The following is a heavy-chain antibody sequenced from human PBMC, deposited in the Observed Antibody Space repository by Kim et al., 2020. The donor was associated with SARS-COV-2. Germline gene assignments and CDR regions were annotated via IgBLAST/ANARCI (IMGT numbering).Heavy chain of an antibody. J-gene: IGHJ6*02. CDR1: GFTFSSYG. D-gene: IGHD1-26*01. CDR3: ARDLLVGATSYGMDV. Sequence: GGSLRLSCAASGFTFSSYGMHWVRQAPGKGLEWVAVIWYDGSNKYYADSVKGRFTISRDNSKNTLYLQRNSLRAEDTAVYYCARDLLVGATSYGMDVWGQGTTVTVSS. CDR2: IWYDGSNK. V-gene: IGHV3-33*01.